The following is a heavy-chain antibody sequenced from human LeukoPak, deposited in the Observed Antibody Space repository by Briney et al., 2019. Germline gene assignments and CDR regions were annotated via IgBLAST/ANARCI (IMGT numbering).Heavy chain of an antibody. D-gene: IGHD6-19*01. CDR3: ARAGGRYIAVAEKDPRFDP. J-gene: IGHJ5*02. Sequence: GASVKVSCKASGYTFTSYGISWVRQAPGQGLEWMGWISAYNGNTNYAQKLQGRVTMTTDTSTSTAYMELRSLRSDDTAVYYCARAGGRYIAVAEKDPRFDPWGQGTLVTVSS. CDR2: ISAYNGNT. V-gene: IGHV1-18*01. CDR1: GYTFTSYG.